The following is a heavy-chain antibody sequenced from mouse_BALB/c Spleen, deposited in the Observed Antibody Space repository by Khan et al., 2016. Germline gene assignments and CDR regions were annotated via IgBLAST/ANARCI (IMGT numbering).Heavy chain of an antibody. V-gene: IGHV14-3*02. CDR3: AGGNSPFDY. CDR2: IDPANGNF. CDR1: GFKIKDTY. D-gene: IGHD2-1*01. J-gene: IGHJ2*01. Sequence: VQLKQSGAELVKPGASVTLSCTASGFKIKDTYLHWVKQRPEQGLEWIGRIDPANGNFKFDPKFQGKATITADTYSNTTYLQLSGLTSEDTAVYYCAGGNSPFDYWGQGTTLTVSS.